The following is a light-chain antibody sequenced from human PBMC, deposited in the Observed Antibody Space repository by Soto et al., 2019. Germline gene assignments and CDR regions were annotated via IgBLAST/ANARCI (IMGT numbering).Light chain of an antibody. V-gene: IGLV2-14*01. CDR1: RSDVGDYNY. Sequence: QSVLTQPASVSGSPGQSITVSCTGTRSDVGDYNYVSWYQQHPGKAPKLIIYEVSNRPSGVSYRFSGSKSGNTASLTISGLQAEDEADYYCSSYTSSNTLHYVFGSGTKVTVL. CDR2: EVS. CDR3: SSYTSSNTLHYV. J-gene: IGLJ1*01.